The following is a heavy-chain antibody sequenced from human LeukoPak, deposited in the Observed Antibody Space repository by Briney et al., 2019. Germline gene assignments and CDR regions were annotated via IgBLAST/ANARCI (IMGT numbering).Heavy chain of an antibody. CDR2: IYYSGST. D-gene: IGHD1-26*01. CDR1: GGSISSYN. Sequence: SETLSLTCTVSGGSISSYNWNWVRQPPGRGLEWIGYIYYSGSTNYNPSLKSRVTISVDTSNNQLSLTLSSVTAADTAVYYCARESGSFYHYGLDVWGQGTTVTVSS. J-gene: IGHJ6*02. CDR3: ARESGSFYHYGLDV. V-gene: IGHV4-59*01.